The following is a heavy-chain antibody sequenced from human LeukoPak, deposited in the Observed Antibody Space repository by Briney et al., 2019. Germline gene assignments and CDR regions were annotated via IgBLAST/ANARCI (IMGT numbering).Heavy chain of an antibody. CDR3: ARVLRFLEWPFDY. CDR1: GYTFTDYY. V-gene: IGHV1-69-2*01. CDR2: VDPEDGET. J-gene: IGHJ4*02. D-gene: IGHD3-3*01. Sequence: ATVKISCKVSGYTFTDYYVHWVQQAPGKGLEWMGLVDPEDGETIYAEKFQGRVTITADTSTDTAYMELSSLRSEDTAVYYCARVLRFLEWPFDYWGQGTLVTVSS.